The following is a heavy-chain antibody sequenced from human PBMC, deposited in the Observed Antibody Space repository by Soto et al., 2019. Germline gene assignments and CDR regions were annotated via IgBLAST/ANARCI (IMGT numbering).Heavy chain of an antibody. V-gene: IGHV4-59*01. CDR1: GDTSTSYY. D-gene: IGHD3-22*01. J-gene: IGHJ5*01. Sequence: SLTCTVPGDTSTSYYWGLIRQAPGKGLEWIGHIHNSGTSTHNPSLNGRVTISIDMSKKQFSLKLTSLTSADTAVYYCARDFYDSVGYTWFDSWSQGTLVTVSS. CDR2: IHNSGTS. CDR3: ARDFYDSVGYTWFDS.